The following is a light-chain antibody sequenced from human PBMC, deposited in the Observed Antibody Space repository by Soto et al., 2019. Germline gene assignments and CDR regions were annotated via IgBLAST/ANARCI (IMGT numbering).Light chain of an antibody. CDR2: VAS. V-gene: IGKV3-15*01. CDR1: QSVSSN. J-gene: IGKJ2*01. Sequence: ETVMTQSPATLSVSPGEGATLSCRARQSVSSNLAWYQQKPGQAPRLLIYVASTRATGIPARFSGSGSGTEFSLTISSLQSEDLAVYYCQQYNNWPPYTFGQGTKLEI. CDR3: QQYNNWPPYT.